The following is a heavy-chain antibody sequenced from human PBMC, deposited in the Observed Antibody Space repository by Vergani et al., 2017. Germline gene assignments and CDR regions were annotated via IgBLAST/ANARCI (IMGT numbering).Heavy chain of an antibody. D-gene: IGHD2-2*01. J-gene: IGHJ6*02. CDR1: GFTFSSYS. CDR3: ARDAHGWHCSXTSCSNYYYYGMDV. Sequence: EVQLVESGGGLVQPGGSLRLSCAASGFTFSSYSMNWVRQAPGKGLEWVSYISSSSSTIYYADSVNGRFTISRDNAKNSLYLQMNSLRAEDTAVYYCARDAHGWHCSXTSCSNYYYYGMDVWGQGTTVTVSS. V-gene: IGHV3-48*01. CDR2: ISSSSSTI.